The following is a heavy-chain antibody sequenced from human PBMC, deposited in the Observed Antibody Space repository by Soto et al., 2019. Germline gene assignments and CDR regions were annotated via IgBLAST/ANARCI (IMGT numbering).Heavy chain of an antibody. CDR2: INPNSGGT. CDR1: GYTFTVYH. V-gene: IGHV1-2*02. Sequence: ASVKVSCKSSGYTFTVYHMHWVRQAPGQGLEWMGWINPNSGGTKYAQKFEGRVTMTRDTSISTAYMELNNLTSDDTAVYYCARESRSGYDKYLYFDLWGRGRLVTV. CDR3: ARESRSGYDKYLYFDL. D-gene: IGHD3-3*01. J-gene: IGHJ2*01.